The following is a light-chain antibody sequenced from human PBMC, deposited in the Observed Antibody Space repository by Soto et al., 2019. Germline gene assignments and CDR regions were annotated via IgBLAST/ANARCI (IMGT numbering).Light chain of an antibody. CDR3: HHSYSTPYT. CDR2: AAS. Sequence: GDRVTITCLASQSMSSYLAWYQQKPGKAPRLLIYAASSWQRGFPARFSGSGSGTDFTLTISSLQPEDFATYYCHHSYSTPYTFGQGTKVDIK. J-gene: IGKJ1*01. CDR1: QSMSSY. V-gene: IGKV1-39*01.